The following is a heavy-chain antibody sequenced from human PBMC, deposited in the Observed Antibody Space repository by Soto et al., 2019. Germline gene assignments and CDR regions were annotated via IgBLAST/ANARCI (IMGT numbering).Heavy chain of an antibody. CDR1: GITFIADA. CDR3: AKSFSSNWYDYFDY. CDR2: ISGSGATT. J-gene: IGHJ4*02. D-gene: IGHD6-13*01. Sequence: GGSLRLSCAASGITFIADAMSWVRQAPGKWLEWVSAISGSGATTYYADSVKGRFTISRDKSKNTLYLQMNSLRAEDTALYYCAKSFSSNWYDYFDYWCQGXLVTGSS. V-gene: IGHV3-23*01.